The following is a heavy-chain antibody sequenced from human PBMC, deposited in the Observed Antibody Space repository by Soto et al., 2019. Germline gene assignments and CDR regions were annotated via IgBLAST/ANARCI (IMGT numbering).Heavy chain of an antibody. CDR3: ARGLNGYSHYFDY. J-gene: IGHJ4*02. V-gene: IGHV1-3*01. D-gene: IGHD5-18*01. CDR1: GYTFTRYA. CDR2: INAGNGNT. Sequence: ASVKGSCKASGYTFTRYAVRWVRQAPGQRLEWMGWINAGNGNTKYSQKFQGRVTITRDTSASTAYMELSSLRSEDTAVYYCARGLNGYSHYFDYWGQGTLVTVSS.